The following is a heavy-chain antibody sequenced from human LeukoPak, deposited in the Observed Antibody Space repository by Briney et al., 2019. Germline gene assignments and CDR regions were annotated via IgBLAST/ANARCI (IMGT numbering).Heavy chain of an antibody. Sequence: ASVKVSCKASGYTFTGYYMHWVRQAPGQGLEWMGWINPNSGGTNYAQKLQGRVTMTTDTSTSTAYMELRSLRSDDTAVYYCARDRWLTPGAFDIWGQGTMVTVSS. CDR2: INPNSGGT. CDR1: GYTFTGYY. CDR3: ARDRWLTPGAFDI. D-gene: IGHD3-10*01. J-gene: IGHJ3*02. V-gene: IGHV1-2*02.